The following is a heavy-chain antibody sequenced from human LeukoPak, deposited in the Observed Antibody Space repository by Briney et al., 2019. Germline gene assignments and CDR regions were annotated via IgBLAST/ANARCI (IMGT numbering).Heavy chain of an antibody. Sequence: SGKSLRLSCAASGFSFTSYGMHWVRQAPGKGLEWVAIISYDGSKKYYADSVKGRFTISRDNSKNMVYLQMNSLRVEDTAVYFCAKGTSTLDYWGQGTLVTVSS. D-gene: IGHD3-3*02. CDR1: GFSFTSYG. V-gene: IGHV3-30*18. J-gene: IGHJ4*02. CDR2: ISYDGSKK. CDR3: AKGTSTLDY.